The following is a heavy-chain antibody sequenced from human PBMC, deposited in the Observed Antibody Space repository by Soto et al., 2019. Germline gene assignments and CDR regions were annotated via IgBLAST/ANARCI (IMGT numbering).Heavy chain of an antibody. CDR1: GFMFSSYA. V-gene: IGHV3-30-3*01. Sequence: QVQLVESGGGVVQPGRSLRLSCAASGFMFSSYAMHWVRQAPGKGLEWVAVKTYDGSNKYYADSVKGRFTISRDNSKNTLYLQMSSLRAEDTDVYYCARAGGLLVDYWGQGTLVTVSS. CDR3: ARAGGLLVDY. D-gene: IGHD1-26*01. J-gene: IGHJ4*02. CDR2: KTYDGSNK.